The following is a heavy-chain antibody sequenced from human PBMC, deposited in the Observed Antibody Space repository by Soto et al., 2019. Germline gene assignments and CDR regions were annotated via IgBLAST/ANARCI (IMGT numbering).Heavy chain of an antibody. Sequence: PGGSLRLSCAASGFTFSSYAMSWVRQAPGKGLEWVSAISGSGGSTYYADSVKGRFTISRDNSKNTLYLQMNSLRAEDTAVYYCTTGQPLFSDDYFSNDAFDIWGQGTMVTVSS. CDR1: GFTFSSYA. CDR2: ISGSGGST. J-gene: IGHJ3*02. V-gene: IGHV3-23*01. CDR3: TTGQPLFSDDYFSNDAFDI. D-gene: IGHD4-17*01.